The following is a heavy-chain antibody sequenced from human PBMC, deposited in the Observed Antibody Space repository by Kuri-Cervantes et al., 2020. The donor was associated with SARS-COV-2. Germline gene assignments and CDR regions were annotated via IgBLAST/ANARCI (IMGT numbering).Heavy chain of an antibody. CDR2: IRYDGSNK. V-gene: IGHV3-30*02. J-gene: IGHJ4*02. D-gene: IGHD1-7*01. CDR3: AEETGTTGVSGFDY. Sequence: GGSLRLSCAASGFTFSSYGMHWVRQAPGKGLEWVAFIRYDGSNKYYADSVKGRFTISRDNSKNTLYLQMNSLRAEDTAVYYCAEETGTTGVSGFDYWGQGTLVTVSS. CDR1: GFTFSSYG.